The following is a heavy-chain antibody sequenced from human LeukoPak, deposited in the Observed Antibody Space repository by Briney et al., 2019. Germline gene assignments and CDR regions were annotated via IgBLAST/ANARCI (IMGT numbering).Heavy chain of an antibody. D-gene: IGHD3-10*01. V-gene: IGHV1-2*02. CDR2: INPNSGGT. CDR1: GYTFTGYY. CDR3: AMDYYGSGSYSYDYYYYYMDV. J-gene: IGHJ6*03. Sequence: ASVKVSCKAPGYTFTGYYMHWVRQAPGQGLEWMGWINPNSGGTNHAQKFQGRVTMTRDTSISTAYMELSRLRSDDTAVYYCAMDYYGSGSYSYDYYYYYMDVWGKGTTVTVSS.